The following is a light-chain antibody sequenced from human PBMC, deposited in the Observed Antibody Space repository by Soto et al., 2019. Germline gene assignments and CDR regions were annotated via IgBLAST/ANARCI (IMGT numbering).Light chain of an antibody. J-gene: IGLJ2*01. CDR1: SSNIGAGYD. Sequence: QSVLTQPPSVSGAPGQRVTISCTGSSSNIGAGYDVHGYQQLPGTSPKLLIYGNSNRPSGVPDRFSGSKSCTSASLAITGLQAEDEADYYCQSYDSSLSGVVFGGGTKLTGL. CDR3: QSYDSSLSGVV. V-gene: IGLV1-40*01. CDR2: GNS.